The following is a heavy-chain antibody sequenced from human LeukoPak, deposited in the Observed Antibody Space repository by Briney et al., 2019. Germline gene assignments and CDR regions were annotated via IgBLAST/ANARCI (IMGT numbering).Heavy chain of an antibody. D-gene: IGHD6-19*01. CDR3: ARIYTGGWYSRRRSSHAFDI. CDR1: GFTFSSYS. CDR2: ISSSSSYI. J-gene: IGHJ3*02. V-gene: IGHV3-21*01. Sequence: GGSLRLSCAASGFTFSSYSMNWVRQAPGKGLEWVSSISSSSSYIYYADSVKGRFTISRDNAKNSLYLQMNSLRAEDTAVYYCARIYTGGWYSRRRSSHAFDIWGQGTMVTVSS.